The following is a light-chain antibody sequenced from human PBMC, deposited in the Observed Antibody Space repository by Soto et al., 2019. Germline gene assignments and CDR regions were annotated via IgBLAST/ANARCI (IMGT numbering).Light chain of an antibody. J-gene: IGKJ3*01. CDR1: QNVSRY. V-gene: IGKV3-11*01. Sequence: EIVLTQSPATLSLSPGERDTLSCRASQNVSRYLAWYQQKPGQHPRLLIYDASNRATDIPARFSGSGSGTDFTLPISSLQPEDFAVYYCQERGNWPLTFGPGTKVYIK. CDR3: QERGNWPLT. CDR2: DAS.